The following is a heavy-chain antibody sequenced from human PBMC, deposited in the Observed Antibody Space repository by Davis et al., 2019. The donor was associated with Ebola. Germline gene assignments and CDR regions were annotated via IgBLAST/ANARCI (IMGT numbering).Heavy chain of an antibody. CDR2: ISSSGSTI. CDR1: GFTFSSYS. D-gene: IGHD5-24*01. Sequence: GESLKISCAASGFTFSSYSMNWVRQAPGKGLEWVSYISSSGSTIYYADSVKGRFTISRDNAKNSLYLQMNSLRAEDTAVYYCARDEAQMGMDVWGQGTTVTVSS. V-gene: IGHV3-48*04. J-gene: IGHJ6*02. CDR3: ARDEAQMGMDV.